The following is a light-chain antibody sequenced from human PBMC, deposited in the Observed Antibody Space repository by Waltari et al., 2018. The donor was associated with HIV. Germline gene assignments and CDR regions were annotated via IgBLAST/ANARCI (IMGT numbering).Light chain of an antibody. CDR1: SSNIGSDP. CDR3: AAWDDTLNGPV. V-gene: IGLV1-44*01. CDR2: RNN. Sequence: SVLTQPPSASGTPGQSVTISCSGSSSNIGSDPVNWYQHLPGTAPKLLIYRNNERPSGVPDRFSGSKSGTSASLAISGLQSEDEADYYCAAWDDTLNGPVFGGGTKLTVL. J-gene: IGLJ3*02.